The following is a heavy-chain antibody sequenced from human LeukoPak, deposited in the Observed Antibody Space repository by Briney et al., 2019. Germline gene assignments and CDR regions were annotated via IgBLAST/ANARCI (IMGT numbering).Heavy chain of an antibody. CDR3: ARGLVVPAAMTTEGTAGYYYYYGMDV. CDR1: GYXFTGYY. D-gene: IGHD2-2*01. CDR2: INPNSGGT. V-gene: IGHV1-2*02. Sequence: ASVKVSCKASGYXFTGYYIHWVRQAPGQGLEWMGWINPNSGGTNYAQKFQGRVTMTRDTSISTAYMELSRLRSDDTAVYYCARGLVVPAAMTTEGTAGYYYYYGMDVWGQGTTVTVSS. J-gene: IGHJ6*02.